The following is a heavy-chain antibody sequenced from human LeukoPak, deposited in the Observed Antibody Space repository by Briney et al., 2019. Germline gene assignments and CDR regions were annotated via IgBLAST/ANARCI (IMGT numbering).Heavy chain of an antibody. J-gene: IGHJ6*03. Sequence: PGGSLRLSCAASGFTFSNYNMNWVRQAPGKGLEWVSSITSTSSYIYYADSVKGRFTISRDNAENSLYLQMNSLRAEDTAVYYCARDPYSGSYGDYYYYYMDVGGKGTTVTISS. CDR1: GFTFSNYN. CDR2: ITSTSSYI. V-gene: IGHV3-21*01. CDR3: ARDPYSGSYGDYYYYYMDV. D-gene: IGHD1-26*01.